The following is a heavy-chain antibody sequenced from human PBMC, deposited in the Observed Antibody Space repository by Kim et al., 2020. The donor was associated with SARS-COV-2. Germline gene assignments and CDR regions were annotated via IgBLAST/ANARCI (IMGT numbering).Heavy chain of an antibody. J-gene: IGHJ4*02. CDR3: ARDFTADYFDY. D-gene: IGHD2-21*02. Sequence: KKNDGESVKGRLIVSRENSSNTLYLQVNSLKAEDTAVYYCARDFTADYFDYWGQGTLVTVSS. V-gene: IGHV3-33*01. CDR2: KK.